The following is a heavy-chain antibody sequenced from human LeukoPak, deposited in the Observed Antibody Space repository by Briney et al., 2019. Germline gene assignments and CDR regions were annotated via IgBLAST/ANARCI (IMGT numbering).Heavy chain of an antibody. CDR2: IIPILGIA. CDR3: ARGDHYYDSSGTPIANWFDP. Sequence: SVKVSCKASGGTFSSYAISWVRQAPGQGLEWMGRIIPILGIANYAQKFQGRVTITADKSTSTAYMELSSLRSEDTAVYYCARGDHYYDSSGTPIANWFDPWGQGTLVTVSS. V-gene: IGHV1-69*04. D-gene: IGHD3-22*01. CDR1: GGTFSSYA. J-gene: IGHJ5*02.